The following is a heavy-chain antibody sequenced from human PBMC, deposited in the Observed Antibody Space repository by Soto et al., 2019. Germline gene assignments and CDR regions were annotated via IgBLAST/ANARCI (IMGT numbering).Heavy chain of an antibody. CDR1: GGSISSYY. V-gene: IGHV4-59*01. J-gene: IGHJ4*02. Sequence: PSETLSLTCTVSGGSISSYYLSWIRQPPGKGLEWIGYIYYSGSTNYNPSLKSRVTISVDTSKNQFSLKLSSVTAADTAVYYCARDRYDFWSGPYFDYWGQGTLVTVSS. D-gene: IGHD3-3*01. CDR2: IYYSGST. CDR3: ARDRYDFWSGPYFDY.